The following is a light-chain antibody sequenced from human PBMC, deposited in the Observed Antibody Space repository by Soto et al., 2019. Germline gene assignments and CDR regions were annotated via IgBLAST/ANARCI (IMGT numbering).Light chain of an antibody. Sequence: DIVMTQSPDSLAVSLGERATINCKSSQRVLCRSNNKNYLAWYQQKPGQPPKLLIYWASTRESGVPDRFSGSGSGTDFTLTISSLQAEDVAVYYCQQYYSTPLTFGGGTKVDI. CDR2: WAS. J-gene: IGKJ4*01. CDR3: QQYYSTPLT. V-gene: IGKV4-1*01. CDR1: QRVLCRSNNKNY.